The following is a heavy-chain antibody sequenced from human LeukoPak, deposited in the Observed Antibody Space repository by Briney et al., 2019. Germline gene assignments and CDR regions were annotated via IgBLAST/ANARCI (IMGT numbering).Heavy chain of an antibody. CDR3: ASGAYYPFDF. CDR1: VYPFSSYG. J-gene: IGHJ4*02. Sequence: ASVKVSCTGSVYPFSSYGITWVRQAPGQGLEWVGWISAYNGHTQYGQNVQGRVTMTTETSTTTAYLELRNLTSDDTAVYFCASGAYYPFDFWGQGTLVTVSS. CDR2: ISAYNGHT. V-gene: IGHV1-18*01. D-gene: IGHD1-26*01.